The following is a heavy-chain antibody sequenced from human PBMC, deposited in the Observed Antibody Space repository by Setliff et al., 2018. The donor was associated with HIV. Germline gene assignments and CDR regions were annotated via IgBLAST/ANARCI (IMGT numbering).Heavy chain of an antibody. J-gene: IGHJ4*02. CDR1: GYSFTGYW. CDR2: IDPSDSYT. Sequence: PGESLKISCKGSGYSFTGYWIGWVRQMPGKGLEWMGRIDPSDSYTNYSPSFQGHVSISADRSISTAYLQWSSLKASDTAIYYCARHKNGGYSLDNWGQGTLVTVSS. D-gene: IGHD2-15*01. V-gene: IGHV5-10-1*01. CDR3: ARHKNGGYSLDN.